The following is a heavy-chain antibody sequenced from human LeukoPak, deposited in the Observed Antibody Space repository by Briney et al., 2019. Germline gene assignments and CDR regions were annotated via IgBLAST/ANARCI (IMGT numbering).Heavy chain of an antibody. CDR2: ISSSSSTI. J-gene: IGHJ4*02. CDR3: ARDGYSYWNDY. D-gene: IGHD5-18*01. Sequence: PGGSLRLSCAASGFTFSSYSMNWVRQAPGKGLEWVSYISSSSSTIYYADSVKGRFTISRDNAKNSLYLQMNSLRAEDTAVYYCARDGYSYWNDYWGQGTLVTVSS. V-gene: IGHV3-48*01. CDR1: GFTFSSYS.